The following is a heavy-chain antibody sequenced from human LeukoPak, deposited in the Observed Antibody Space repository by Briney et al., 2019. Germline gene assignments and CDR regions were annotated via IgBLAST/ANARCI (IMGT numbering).Heavy chain of an antibody. Sequence: ASVKVSCKASGYTFTGYYMHWVRQAPGQGLEWMGWINPNSGGTNYAQKLQGRVTMTRDMSISTAYMELSRLRSDDTAVYYCARAVLEVRGVKSNWFDPWGQGTLVTVSS. J-gene: IGHJ5*02. D-gene: IGHD3-10*01. CDR3: ARAVLEVRGVKSNWFDP. V-gene: IGHV1-2*02. CDR1: GYTFTGYY. CDR2: INPNSGGT.